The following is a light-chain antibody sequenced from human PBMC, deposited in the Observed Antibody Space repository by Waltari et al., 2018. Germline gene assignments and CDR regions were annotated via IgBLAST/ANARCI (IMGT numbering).Light chain of an antibody. CDR1: QSLRHSNGYNY. J-gene: IGKJ4*01. Sequence: DIVLSQSPPSLPVTPGEPASISCRSSQSLRHSNGYNYLEWYLQRPGQSPQLLIYLVSYRASGVPDRFSGSGSGTDFTLKISRVEAEDVGIYYCMQALQAPLTFGGGTKVEIK. CDR3: MQALQAPLT. V-gene: IGKV2-28*01. CDR2: LVS.